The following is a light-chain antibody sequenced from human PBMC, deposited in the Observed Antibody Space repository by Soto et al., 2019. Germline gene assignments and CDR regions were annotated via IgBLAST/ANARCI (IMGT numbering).Light chain of an antibody. CDR1: QSVSSNY. Sequence: ETVLTQSPGTLSLSPGERATLSCRASQSVSSNYLAWYQQKPGQAPRLLIFGASYRATGIPERFSGSGSGTDFTLTISRLEPEDFAVYYCQQYGSSPPFTFGPGTKFDIK. J-gene: IGKJ3*01. V-gene: IGKV3-20*01. CDR3: QQYGSSPPFT. CDR2: GAS.